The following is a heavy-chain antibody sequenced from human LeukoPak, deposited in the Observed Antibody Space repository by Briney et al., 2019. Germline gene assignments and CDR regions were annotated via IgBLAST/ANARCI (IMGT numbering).Heavy chain of an antibody. Sequence: ASAKVSCKASGYTFTGYYMHWVRQAPGQGLEWMGWINPNSGGTNYAQKFQGRATMTRDTSISTAYMELSRLRSDDTAVYYCARESIGARAFDIWGQGTMVTVSS. D-gene: IGHD5-12*01. J-gene: IGHJ3*02. CDR3: ARESIGARAFDI. CDR1: GYTFTGYY. CDR2: INPNSGGT. V-gene: IGHV1-2*02.